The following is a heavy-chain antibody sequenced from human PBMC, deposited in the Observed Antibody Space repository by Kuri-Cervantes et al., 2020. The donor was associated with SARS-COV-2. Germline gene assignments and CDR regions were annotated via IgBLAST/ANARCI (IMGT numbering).Heavy chain of an antibody. V-gene: IGHV3-74*01. CDR2: INSDGSST. CDR1: GFTFSSYW. Sequence: GESLKISCAASGFTFSSYWMHWVRQAPGKGLVWVSRINSDGSSTSYADSVKGRFTISRDNAKNTLYLQMNSLRAEDTAVYYCARDRWVAGYCSSTSCSTPVRLGYWGQGTLVTVSS. CDR3: ARDRWVAGYCSSTSCSTPVRLGY. J-gene: IGHJ4*02. D-gene: IGHD2-2*01.